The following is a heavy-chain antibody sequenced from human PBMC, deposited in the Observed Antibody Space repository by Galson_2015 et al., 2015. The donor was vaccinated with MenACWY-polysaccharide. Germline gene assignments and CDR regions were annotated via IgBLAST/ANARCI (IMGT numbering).Heavy chain of an antibody. V-gene: IGHV3-23*01. Sequence: SLRLSCAASGFTFSSYVISWVRQAPGKGLEWVSGMSGSGDTYYPDSVKGRFTISRDNSKNTLYLQMTRLRAKDTAVYYCAKGRGYSYISFDYWGQGTLVTVSS. CDR3: AKGRGYSYISFDY. CDR1: GFTFSSYV. CDR2: MSGSGDT. D-gene: IGHD5-18*01. J-gene: IGHJ4*02.